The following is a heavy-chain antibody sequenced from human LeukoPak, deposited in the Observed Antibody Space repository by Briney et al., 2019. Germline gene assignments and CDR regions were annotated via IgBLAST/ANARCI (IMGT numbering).Heavy chain of an antibody. J-gene: IGHJ4*02. CDR2: IYHSGSA. CDR1: GYSITSGYN. Sequence: SETLSLTCTVSGYSITSGYNRAWIRQPPGKVLEWIGSIYHSGSAYYNPSLKSRVTISVDTSKNQFSLKLSSVTAADTAVYYCVRYCSSTTCYTRAVDYWGQGTLVTVSS. CDR3: VRYCSSTTCYTRAVDY. D-gene: IGHD2-2*02. V-gene: IGHV4-38-2*02.